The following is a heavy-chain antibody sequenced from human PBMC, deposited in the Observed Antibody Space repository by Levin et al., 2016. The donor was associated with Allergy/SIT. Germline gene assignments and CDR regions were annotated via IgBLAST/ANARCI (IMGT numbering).Heavy chain of an antibody. J-gene: IGHJ3*02. Sequence: VRQAPGKGLEWVANIKQDGSEKYYVDSVKGRFTISRDNAKNSLYLQMNSLRAEDTAVYYCARDREDGYNGFDIWGQGTMVTVSS. CDR2: IKQDGSEK. CDR3: ARDREDGYNGFDI. D-gene: IGHD5-24*01. V-gene: IGHV3-7*03.